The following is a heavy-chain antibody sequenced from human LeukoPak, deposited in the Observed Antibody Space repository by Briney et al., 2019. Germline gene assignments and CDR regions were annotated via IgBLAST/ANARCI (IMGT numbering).Heavy chain of an antibody. D-gene: IGHD6-6*01. CDR1: GYTFTNYG. V-gene: IGHV1-18*01. Sequence: ASVKVSCKASGYTFTNYGITWVRQAPGQGLEWMGWISAYTGNTNYAQKIQGRVTMTTDTSTSTAYMELRSLRSDDTAVYYCARDSPHSSSDYWGQGTLVTVSS. CDR3: ARDSPHSSSDY. J-gene: IGHJ4*02. CDR2: ISAYTGNT.